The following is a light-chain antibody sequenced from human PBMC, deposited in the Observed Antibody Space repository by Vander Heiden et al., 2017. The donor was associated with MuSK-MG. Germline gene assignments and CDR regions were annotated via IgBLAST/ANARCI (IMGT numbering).Light chain of an antibody. Sequence: SSELTQDPAVSVALGQTVRITCQGDSLRRCYASWYQQKPGQAPVLVIYGKNNRPSGTTERFSGSSSGNTASLTITGAQAEDEADYYCNSRESSGNNNVVFGGGTKLTVL. CDR2: GKN. J-gene: IGLJ2*01. CDR3: NSRESSGNNNVV. CDR1: SLRRCY. V-gene: IGLV3-19*01.